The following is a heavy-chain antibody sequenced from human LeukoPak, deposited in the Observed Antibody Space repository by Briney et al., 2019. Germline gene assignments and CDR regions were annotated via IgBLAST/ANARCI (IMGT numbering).Heavy chain of an antibody. V-gene: IGHV3-66*01. CDR1: GFTVSSNY. CDR2: IYSGGST. CDR3: ARDSGTATGFDY. J-gene: IGHJ4*02. Sequence: GGSLRLSCAASGFTVSSNYMSWVRQAPGKGLEWVSVIYSGGSTYYADSVKGRFTISRDNSKNTLYLQMNSLRAEDTAVYYCARDSGTATGFDYWGQGTLVTVPS. D-gene: IGHD3-10*01.